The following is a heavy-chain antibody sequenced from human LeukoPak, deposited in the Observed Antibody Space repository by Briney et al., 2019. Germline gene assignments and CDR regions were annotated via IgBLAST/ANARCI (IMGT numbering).Heavy chain of an antibody. CDR1: GGTFSSYA. Sequence: SVKVSCKASGGTFSSYAISWVRLAPGQGLEWMGRIIPIFGTANYAQKFQGRVTITTDESTSTAYMELSSLRSEDTAVYYCASVLWFGELLSPYLDYWGQGTLVTVSS. J-gene: IGHJ4*02. CDR3: ASVLWFGELLSPYLDY. V-gene: IGHV1-69*05. CDR2: IIPIFGTA. D-gene: IGHD3-10*01.